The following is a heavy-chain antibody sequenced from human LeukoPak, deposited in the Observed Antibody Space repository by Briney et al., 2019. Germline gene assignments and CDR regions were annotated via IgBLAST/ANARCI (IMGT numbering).Heavy chain of an antibody. CDR1: GYSISSGYY. CDR3: ARQKITTSSLYY. D-gene: IGHD2-2*01. V-gene: IGHV4-38-2*02. CDR2: IYHSGST. J-gene: IGHJ4*02. Sequence: LSETLSLTCTVSGYSISSGYYWGWIRQPPGKGLEWIGSIYHSGSTYYNPSLKSRVTISVDTSKNQFSLKLSSVTAADTAVYYCARQKITTSSLYYWGQGTLVTVSS.